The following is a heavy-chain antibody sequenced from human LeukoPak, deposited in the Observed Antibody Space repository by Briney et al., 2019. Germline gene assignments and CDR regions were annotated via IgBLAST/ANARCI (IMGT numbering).Heavy chain of an antibody. V-gene: IGHV4-38-2*01. D-gene: IGHD3-10*01. Sequence: SETLSVTCAVCGYSISSGFYWGWVRQPPGKGLEWIGSFYHSGSTYYNPSLKSRVTISVDTSKNQFSLKLSSVTAADTAVYYCASGRITMVRGVMGQYYFDYWGQGTLVTVSS. CDR1: GYSISSGFY. CDR2: FYHSGST. J-gene: IGHJ4*02. CDR3: ASGRITMVRGVMGQYYFDY.